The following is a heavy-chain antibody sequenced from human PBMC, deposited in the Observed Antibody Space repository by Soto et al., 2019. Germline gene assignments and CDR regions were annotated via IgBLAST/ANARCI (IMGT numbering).Heavy chain of an antibody. V-gene: IGHV5-51*01. Sequence: PGESLKISCKASGYSFTDYWIGWVRQMPGKGLEWMGIIYPGDSDTKYSPSFQGQVTMSADKSISTLYLQMNSLKTEDTAVYYCTTDTIYAEAPSWGQGTLVTVSS. D-gene: IGHD3-9*01. CDR2: IYPGDSDT. CDR1: GYSFTDYW. CDR3: TTDTIYAEAPS. J-gene: IGHJ5*02.